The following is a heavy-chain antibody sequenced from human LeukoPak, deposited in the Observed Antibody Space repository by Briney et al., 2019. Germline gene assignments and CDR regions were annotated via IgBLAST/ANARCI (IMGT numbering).Heavy chain of an antibody. CDR3: AKDNRKSIVVVPAANYTKYYFDY. J-gene: IGHJ4*02. V-gene: IGHV3-23*01. Sequence: PGGSLRLSCAASGFIFSSDALSWVRQAPGKGLEWVSLISGSGGSTYYADSVKGRFTISRDNSKNTLYLQMNSLRAEDTAVYYCAKDNRKSIVVVPAANYTKYYFDYWGQGTLVTVSS. CDR2: ISGSGGST. D-gene: IGHD2-2*01. CDR1: GFIFSSDA.